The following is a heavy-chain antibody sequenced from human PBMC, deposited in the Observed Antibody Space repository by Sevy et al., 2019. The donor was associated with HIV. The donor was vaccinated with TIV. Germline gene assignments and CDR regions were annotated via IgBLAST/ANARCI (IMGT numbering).Heavy chain of an antibody. CDR3: ARGLGVDGGSYFDH. V-gene: IGHV3-30-3*01. CDR1: GFTFSSYA. Sequence: GGSLRLSCAASGFTFSSYAMHWVRQAPGKGLEWVAVISYDGSNKYYADSVKGRFTISRDNSKNTLYLQMNSLRAEDMAVYYCARGLGVDGGSYFDHWGQGTLVTVSS. CDR2: ISYDGSNK. J-gene: IGHJ4*02. D-gene: IGHD4-17*01.